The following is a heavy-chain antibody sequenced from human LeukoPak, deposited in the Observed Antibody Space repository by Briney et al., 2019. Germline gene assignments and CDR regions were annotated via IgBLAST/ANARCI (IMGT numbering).Heavy chain of an antibody. Sequence: GGSLRLSCAASGFIFSDYYMSWIRQVPGKGLEWVSYTSSSGGATYYAGFVKGRLTVSRDNAQNSLSLQMNSLRVEDTAVYYCARDRQVHTSVDSVEYWGQGALVTVSS. CDR2: TSSSGGAT. CDR1: GFIFSDYY. CDR3: ARDRQVHTSVDSVEY. J-gene: IGHJ4*02. V-gene: IGHV3-11*01. D-gene: IGHD5-12*01.